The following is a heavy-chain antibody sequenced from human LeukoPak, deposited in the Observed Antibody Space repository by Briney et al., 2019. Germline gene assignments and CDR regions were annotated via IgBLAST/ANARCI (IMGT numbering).Heavy chain of an antibody. CDR1: GFTFSDYG. CDR3: AKASERSAYGLDY. J-gene: IGHJ4*02. D-gene: IGHD3-10*01. Sequence: PGGSLRLSCVAAGFTFSDYGMHWVRQAPGKGLEWVAFIRNDGSKKYYVDSVKGRFTISRDDSKNTVYLQMYSLRPDDTAVYYCAKASERSAYGLDYWGQGTLVTVFS. V-gene: IGHV3-30*02. CDR2: IRNDGSKK.